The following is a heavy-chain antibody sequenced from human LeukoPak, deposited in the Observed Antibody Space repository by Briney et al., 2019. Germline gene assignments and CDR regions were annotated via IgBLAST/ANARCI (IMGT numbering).Heavy chain of an antibody. CDR3: AKPSGGLVRTSIVDY. V-gene: IGHV3-23*01. Sequence: GGSLRLSCAASGFTFSTYAMSWVRQAPEKGLEWVSTISGSGHNTYYADSVKGRFTISRDNSKNTLYLQMNSLRAEDTAVYYCAKPSGGLVRTSIVDYWGQGTLVTVSS. CDR2: ISGSGHNT. CDR1: GFTFSTYA. J-gene: IGHJ4*02. D-gene: IGHD3-16*01.